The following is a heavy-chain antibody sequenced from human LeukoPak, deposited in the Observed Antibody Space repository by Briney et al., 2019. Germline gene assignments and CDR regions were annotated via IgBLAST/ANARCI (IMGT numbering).Heavy chain of an antibody. CDR2: ISGSGGST. D-gene: IGHD1-7*01. CDR1: GFTFSSYA. CDR3: ARAHNWKYGTFDY. Sequence: PGGSLRLSCAASGFTFSSYAMSWVRQAPGKGLEWVSAISGSGGSTYYADSVKGRFTISRDDAKNSLYLQMNSLRAEDTAVYYCARAHNWKYGTFDYWGQGTLVTVSS. J-gene: IGHJ4*02. V-gene: IGHV3-23*01.